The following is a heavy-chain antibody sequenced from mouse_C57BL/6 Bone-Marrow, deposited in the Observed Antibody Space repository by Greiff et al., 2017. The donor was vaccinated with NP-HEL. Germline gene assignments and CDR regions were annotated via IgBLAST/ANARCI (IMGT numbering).Heavy chain of an antibody. V-gene: IGHV14-4*01. D-gene: IGHD2-12*01. CDR3: TTAYYSSWFAY. Sequence: VHVKQSGAELVRPGASVKLSCTASGFNIKDDYMHWVKQRPEQGLEWIGWIDPENGDTEYASKFQGKATITADTSSNTAYLQLSSLTSEDTAVYYCTTAYYSSWFAYGGQGTLVTVSA. CDR1: GFNIKDDY. J-gene: IGHJ3*01. CDR2: IDPENGDT.